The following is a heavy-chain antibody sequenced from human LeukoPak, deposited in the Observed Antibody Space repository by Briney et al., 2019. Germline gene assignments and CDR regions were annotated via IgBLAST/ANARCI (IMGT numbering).Heavy chain of an antibody. CDR2: ISNSGDTT. CDR1: GFTFSSFA. V-gene: IGHV3-23*01. D-gene: IGHD3-22*01. J-gene: IGHJ4*02. Sequence: GGSLRLSCAASGFTFSSFAMSWVRQAPGKGLEWVSEISNSGDTTFYADSVKGRFTISRDNSKNTLYLQMNSLRAEDTAVYYCATSSRASSGYSSLWGQGTLVTVSS. CDR3: ATSSRASSGYSSL.